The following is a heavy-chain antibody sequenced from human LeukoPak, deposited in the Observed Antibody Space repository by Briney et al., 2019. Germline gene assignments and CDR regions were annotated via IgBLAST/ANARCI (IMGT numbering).Heavy chain of an antibody. CDR1: GFNLRTYW. Sequence: GGSLRLSCAVTGFNLRTYWIHWVRHSPGRGLEWVARINGEGSRISYADSVRGRFTISRDNAKNTAYLQMNSLRAEDTAVYYCAKDLSGLYRGGSDYWGQGTLVTVSS. V-gene: IGHV3-74*01. D-gene: IGHD2-2*02. J-gene: IGHJ4*02. CDR2: INGEGSRI. CDR3: AKDLSGLYRGGSDY.